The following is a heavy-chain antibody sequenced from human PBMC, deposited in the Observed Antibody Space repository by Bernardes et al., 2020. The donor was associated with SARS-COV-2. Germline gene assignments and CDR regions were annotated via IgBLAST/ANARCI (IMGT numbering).Heavy chain of an antibody. CDR3: ARGSAEYDYIWGSYRSNYYGMDV. CDR2: IYYSGST. J-gene: IGHJ6*02. Sequence: SETLSLTCTVSGGSISSYYWSWIRQPPGKGLEWIGYIYYSGSTNYNPSLKSRVTISVDTSKNQFSLKLSSVTAADTAVYYCARGSAEYDYIWGSYRSNYYGMDVWGQGTTVTVSS. CDR1: GGSISSYY. D-gene: IGHD3-16*02. V-gene: IGHV4-59*01.